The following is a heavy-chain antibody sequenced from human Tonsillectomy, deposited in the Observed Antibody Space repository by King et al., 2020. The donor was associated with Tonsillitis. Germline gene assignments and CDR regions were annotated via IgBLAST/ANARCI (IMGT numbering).Heavy chain of an antibody. J-gene: IGHJ4*02. CDR2: INPYYGNT. D-gene: IGHD5-24*01. CDR1: GYSFTNYG. CDR3: ARRRRDGYNAQFDY. V-gene: IGHV1-18*01. Sequence: QLVQSGAEVQKPGASVNVSCKASGYSFTNYGISWVRQAPGQGLEWMGWINPYYGNTNYAQKFQGRVTMTTDTSTSTAYMELRSLRSDDTAVYYCARRRRDGYNAQFDYWGQGTLVTVSS.